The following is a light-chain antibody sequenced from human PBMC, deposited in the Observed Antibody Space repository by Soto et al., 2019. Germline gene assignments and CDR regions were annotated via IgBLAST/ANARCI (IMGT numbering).Light chain of an antibody. CDR2: DGS. Sequence: EFVLTQSPATLSLSPGERATLSCRASKSISSYLAWYQQKPGQAPRLLIYDGSNRATGIPARFSGSGSETDFTLTISSLEPEDFASYYCQQRRSWPLTFGGGTKVEIK. V-gene: IGKV3-11*01. J-gene: IGKJ4*01. CDR3: QQRRSWPLT. CDR1: KSISSY.